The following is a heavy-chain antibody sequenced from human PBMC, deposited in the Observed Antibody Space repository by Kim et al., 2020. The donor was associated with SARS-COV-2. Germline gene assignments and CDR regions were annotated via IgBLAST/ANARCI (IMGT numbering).Heavy chain of an antibody. D-gene: IGHD3-10*01. J-gene: IGHJ4*02. V-gene: IGHV1-24*01. Sequence: PTYAQKFQGRVTMTEDTSTDTAYMELSSLRSEDTALYYCATGTVLLLVYWGQGTLVTVSS. CDR3: ATGTVLLLVY. CDR2: P.